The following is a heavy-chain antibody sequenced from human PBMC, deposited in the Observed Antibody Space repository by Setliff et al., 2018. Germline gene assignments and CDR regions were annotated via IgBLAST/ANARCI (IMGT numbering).Heavy chain of an antibody. Sequence: QPGGSLRLSCVGSDFTFSNSAMSWVRQAPGKGLEWVAVIWDDGGNKYHADSVKGRFTISRDNAKNTLYLQMNSLRGEDTAVYYCTNWNPPGFWGQGTLVTVSS. CDR1: DFTFSNSA. CDR2: IWDDGGNK. V-gene: IGHV3-33*03. D-gene: IGHD1-1*01. CDR3: TNWNPPGF. J-gene: IGHJ4*02.